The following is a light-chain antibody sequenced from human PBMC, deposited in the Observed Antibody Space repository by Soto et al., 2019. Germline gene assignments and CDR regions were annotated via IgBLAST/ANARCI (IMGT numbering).Light chain of an antibody. CDR3: QQYNSYPWT. Sequence: DIQMTQSPSTLSASVGDRVTITCRASQSISSWLAWYQQKPGKAPKLLIYKASSLESGVPSRFSGSGSGTEFTLTISSLQADYFSTYYCQQYNSYPWTVGQGTKVEIK. V-gene: IGKV1-5*03. CDR2: KAS. J-gene: IGKJ1*01. CDR1: QSISSW.